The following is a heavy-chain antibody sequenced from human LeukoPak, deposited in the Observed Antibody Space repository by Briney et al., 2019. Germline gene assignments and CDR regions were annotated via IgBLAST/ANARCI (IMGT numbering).Heavy chain of an antibody. CDR3: ARDPTVITSSRITIFGVVKSPHNWFDH. J-gene: IGHJ5*02. D-gene: IGHD3-3*01. V-gene: IGHV1-46*01. CDR1: GYSFTSYC. Sequence: GAPVKVSCKASGYSFTSYCMHWVRQAPGQGLEWMGMITPSDGGTTYAQKFQGRVTMTRDTSTSTVYMELSSLRSEDTAIYFCARDPTVITSSRITIFGVVKSPHNWFDHWGQGTLVTVSS. CDR2: ITPSDGGT.